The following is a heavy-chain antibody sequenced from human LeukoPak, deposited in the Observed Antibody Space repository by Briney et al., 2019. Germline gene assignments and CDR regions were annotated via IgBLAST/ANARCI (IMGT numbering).Heavy chain of an antibody. CDR1: GYSFTSYW. V-gene: IGHV5-51*01. J-gene: IGHJ3*02. CDR3: ARHGGAARRYDAFDI. CDR2: IYPGDSDA. Sequence: GESPKISCKGSGYSFTSYWIGWVRQMPGKGLEWMGIIYPGDSDARYSPSFQGQVTISVDKSISTAYLQWSSLKASDTAMYYCARHGGAARRYDAFDIWGQGTMVTVSS. D-gene: IGHD6-6*01.